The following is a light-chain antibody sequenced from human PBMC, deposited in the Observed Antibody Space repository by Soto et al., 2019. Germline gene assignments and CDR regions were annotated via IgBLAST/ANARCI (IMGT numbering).Light chain of an antibody. J-gene: IGLJ2*01. Sequence: QSALTQPASVSGSPGQSITISCTGTSNDIGGYNLVSWYQQHPGKAPKLIIYEANKRPSGVSNRFSGSKSGNTASLTISGLQAEDEADYYCCSYAGSSTVVFGGGTKLTVL. V-gene: IGLV2-23*01. CDR2: EAN. CDR1: SNDIGGYNL. CDR3: CSYAGSSTVV.